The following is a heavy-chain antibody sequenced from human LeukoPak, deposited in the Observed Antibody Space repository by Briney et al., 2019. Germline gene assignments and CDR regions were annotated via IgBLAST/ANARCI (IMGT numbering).Heavy chain of an antibody. CDR3: ARARGLGNYYDSSGSPRRAFDI. Sequence: PSETLSLTCNVSGGSISRSSYYWAWIRQPPGKGLEWIGSIYYSGSTYYNPSLKSRVTISVDTSKNHFSLKLSSVTAADTAVYYCARARGLGNYYDSSGSPRRAFDIWGQGTMVTVSS. CDR2: IYYSGST. D-gene: IGHD3-22*01. J-gene: IGHJ3*02. V-gene: IGHV4-39*02. CDR1: GGSISRSSYY.